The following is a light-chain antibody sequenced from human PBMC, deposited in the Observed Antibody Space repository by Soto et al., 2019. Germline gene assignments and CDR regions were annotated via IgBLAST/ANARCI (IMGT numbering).Light chain of an antibody. V-gene: IGKV2-28*01. CDR2: LGS. J-gene: IGKJ2*01. Sequence: DIVMTQSPLSLPVTPGEPASISCRSSQSLLHSNGYNYLDWYLQKPGQSPQLLIYLGSSRASGVPDRFSGSGSGTDFTLKISRVEAEDVGVYYCMRALQTPYTFGQGT. CDR1: QSLLHSNGYNY. CDR3: MRALQTPYT.